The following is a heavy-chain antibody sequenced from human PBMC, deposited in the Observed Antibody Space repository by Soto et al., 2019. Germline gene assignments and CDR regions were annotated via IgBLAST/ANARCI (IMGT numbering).Heavy chain of an antibody. CDR3: ARGGSGYLPLQH. V-gene: IGHV4-59*01. CDR1: GGSISSSY. D-gene: IGHD3-22*01. Sequence: ASETLSLTCTVSGGSISSSYWSWIRQPPGKGLEWIGYIYGSGSTNYNPSLTSRVSMSVDTSKNQFSLKLSSVTAADTAVYFCARGGSGYLPLQHWGQGTLVTVS. CDR2: IYGSGST. J-gene: IGHJ1*01.